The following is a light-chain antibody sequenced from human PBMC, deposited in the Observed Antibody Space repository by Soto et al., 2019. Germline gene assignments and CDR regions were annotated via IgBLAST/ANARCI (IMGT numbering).Light chain of an antibody. CDR2: AAS. J-gene: IGKJ4*01. CDR1: QSISSY. CDR3: QQSYSTGTT. Sequence: DIQMTQSPSSLSASVGDRVTITCRASQSISSYLNWYQQKPGKAPKLLLYAASSLQSGVPSRFSGSGSGTDFTLTISSLQPEDFATYYCQQSYSTGTTFGGGTKVEIK. V-gene: IGKV1-39*01.